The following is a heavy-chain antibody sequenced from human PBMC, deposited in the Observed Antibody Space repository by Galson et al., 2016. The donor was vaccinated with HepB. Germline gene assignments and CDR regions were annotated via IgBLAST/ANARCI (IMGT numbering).Heavy chain of an antibody. Sequence: SLRLSCAASGFTFSNYAMTWVRQAPGKGLEWVSAISGSGGSRYYADSVKGRFTFSRDNSKNTLYLQMNSLRAEDTAVYYCAKGLAGRNYYGLDVWGQGTTVTFSS. J-gene: IGHJ6*02. V-gene: IGHV3-23*01. D-gene: IGHD6-6*01. CDR1: GFTFSNYA. CDR2: ISGSGGSR. CDR3: AKGLAGRNYYGLDV.